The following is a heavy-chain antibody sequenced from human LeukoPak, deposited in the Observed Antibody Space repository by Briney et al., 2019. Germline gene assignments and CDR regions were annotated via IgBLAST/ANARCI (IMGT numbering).Heavy chain of an antibody. D-gene: IGHD3-9*01. CDR1: GFTFSDYN. CDR3: ARSIGLTGGGVDV. CDR2: ITNGGSTI. Sequence: GGSLRLSCAASGFTFSDYNMNWVRQAPGKGRERVSYITNGGSTIHHGDCVKGRFTISRYNAKKTLYLQMNSLRAEDTAVYYCARSIGLTGGGVDVWGQGTTVTVSS. J-gene: IGHJ6*02. V-gene: IGHV3-11*01.